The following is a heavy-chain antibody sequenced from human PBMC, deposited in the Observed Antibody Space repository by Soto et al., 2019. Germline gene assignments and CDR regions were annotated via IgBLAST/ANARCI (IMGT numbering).Heavy chain of an antibody. Sequence: GASVKVSCKASGYTFTSYGISWVRQAPGQGLEWMGWISAYNGNTNYAQKLQGRVTMTTDTSTSTAYMELRSLRSDDTAVYYCARNPLGYCSGGSCPNNWFDPWGQGTLVTVSS. J-gene: IGHJ5*02. V-gene: IGHV1-18*01. CDR1: GYTFTSYG. CDR3: ARNPLGYCSGGSCPNNWFDP. D-gene: IGHD2-15*01. CDR2: ISAYNGNT.